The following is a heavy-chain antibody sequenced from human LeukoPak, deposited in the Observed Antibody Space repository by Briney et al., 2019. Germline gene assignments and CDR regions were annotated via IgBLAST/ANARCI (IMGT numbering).Heavy chain of an antibody. CDR2: IIPILGIA. D-gene: IGHD3-3*01. J-gene: IGHJ6*03. CDR1: GGTFSSYT. Sequence: GSSVKVSCKASGGTFSSYTISWVRQAPGQGLEWMGRIIPILGIANYAQKFQGRVTITADKSTSTAYMELSSLRSEDTAVYYCARDYNDFWSQFRYYMDVWGKGTPVTVSS. V-gene: IGHV1-69*04. CDR3: ARDYNDFWSQFRYYMDV.